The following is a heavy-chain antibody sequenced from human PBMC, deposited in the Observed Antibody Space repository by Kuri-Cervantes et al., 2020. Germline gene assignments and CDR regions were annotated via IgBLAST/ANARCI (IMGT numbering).Heavy chain of an antibody. D-gene: IGHD3-16*01. J-gene: IGHJ4*02. Sequence: SVKVSCKASGGTFSSYAISWVRQAPGQGLEWMGGVIPIFGTANYAQKFQGRVTITADKSTSTAYMELSSLRSEDTAVYYCANRRMGGTLDYWGQGTLVTVSS. CDR3: ANRRMGGTLDY. CDR1: GGTFSSYA. V-gene: IGHV1-69*06. CDR2: VIPIFGTA.